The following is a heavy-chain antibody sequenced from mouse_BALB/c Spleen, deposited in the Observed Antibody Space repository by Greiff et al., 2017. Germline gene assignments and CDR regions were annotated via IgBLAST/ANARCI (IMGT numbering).Heavy chain of an antibody. CDR3: ANYYGSSYGAMDY. CDR1: GDSITSGY. J-gene: IGHJ4*01. D-gene: IGHD1-1*01. CDR2: ISYSGST. V-gene: IGHV3-8*02. Sequence: EVQLKESGPSLVKPSQTLSLTCSVTGDSITSGYWNWIRKFPGNKLEYMGYISYSGSTYYNPSLKSRISITRDTSKNQYYLQLNSVTTEDTATYYCANYYGSSYGAMDYWGQGTSVTVSS.